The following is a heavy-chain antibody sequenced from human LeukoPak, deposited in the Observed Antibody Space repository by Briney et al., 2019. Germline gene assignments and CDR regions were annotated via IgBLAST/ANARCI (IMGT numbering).Heavy chain of an antibody. J-gene: IGHJ4*02. V-gene: IGHV3-30-3*01. CDR3: AKEITTWLGPYYFDY. CDR1: GFTFSSYA. CDR2: ISYDGSNK. Sequence: PGGSLRLSCAASGFTFSSYAMHWVRQAPGKGLEWMAVISYDGSNKYYADSVKGRFTISRDNSKNTLYLQMNSLRAEDTAVYYCAKEITTWLGPYYFDYWGQGTLVTVSS. D-gene: IGHD6-19*01.